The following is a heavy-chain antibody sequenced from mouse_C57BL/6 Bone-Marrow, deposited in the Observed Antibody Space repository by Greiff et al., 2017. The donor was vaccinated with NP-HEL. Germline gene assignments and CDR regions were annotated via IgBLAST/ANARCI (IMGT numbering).Heavy chain of an antibody. D-gene: IGHD1-1*02. J-gene: IGHJ4*01. CDR1: GFTFNTYA. Sequence: EVMLVESGGGLVQPKGSLKLSCAASGFTFNTYAMHWVRQAPGKGLEWVARIRSKSSNDATYYAYSVKDRFTISRDDSQSMLYLQMNNLKTEDTAMYYCVRDPVARYAMDYWGQGTSVTVSS. CDR2: IRSKSSNDAT. CDR3: VRDPVARYAMDY. V-gene: IGHV10-3*01.